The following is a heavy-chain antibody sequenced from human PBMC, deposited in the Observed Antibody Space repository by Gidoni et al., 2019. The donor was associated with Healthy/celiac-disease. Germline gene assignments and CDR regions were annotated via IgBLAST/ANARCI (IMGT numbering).Heavy chain of an antibody. CDR3: ARVGGRGYSYGWGDWYFDL. CDR2: IYYSGST. Sequence: QVQLQESGPGLVKPSQTLSLTCTVSGGSISSGGYYWSWIRQHPGKGLEWVGYIYYSGSTYYNPSLKSRVTISVDTSKNQFSLKLSSVTAADTAVYYCARVGGRGYSYGWGDWYFDLWGRGTLVTVSS. CDR1: GGSISSGGYY. V-gene: IGHV4-31*03. J-gene: IGHJ2*01. D-gene: IGHD5-18*01.